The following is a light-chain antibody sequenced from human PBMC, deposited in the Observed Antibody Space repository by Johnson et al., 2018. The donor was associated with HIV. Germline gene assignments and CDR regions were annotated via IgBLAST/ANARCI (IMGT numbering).Light chain of an antibody. J-gene: IGLJ1*01. V-gene: IGLV1-51*01. CDR1: SSNIGSHY. Sequence: QSVLTQPPSVSAAPGQKVTISCSVSSSNIGSHYVSWYQQVPGTAPRLVIYDTIKRHSGIPDRFSGSKSGTSATLGITGLQTGDEADYYCGTWDSSLSAYVFGTVTKVTVL. CDR2: DTI. CDR3: GTWDSSLSAYV.